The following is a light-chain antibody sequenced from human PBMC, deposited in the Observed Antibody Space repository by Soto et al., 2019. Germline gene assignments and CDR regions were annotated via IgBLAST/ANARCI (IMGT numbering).Light chain of an antibody. J-gene: IGKJ2*01. CDR1: QTVDNY. Sequence: DNVLTQSPATLSLSPGERATLSCRASQTVDNYLLWYQQRPGQAPRLLIYDASNRASGIPARFSGSGSGTDFTLTISRLEPEDFAVYFCQQRKKWPYTFGQGTKLEIK. V-gene: IGKV3-11*01. CDR3: QQRKKWPYT. CDR2: DAS.